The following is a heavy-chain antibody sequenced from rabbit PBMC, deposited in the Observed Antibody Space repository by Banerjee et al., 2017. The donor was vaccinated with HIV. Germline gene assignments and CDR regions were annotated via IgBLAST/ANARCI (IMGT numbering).Heavy chain of an antibody. CDR1: GFSFSSSQW. J-gene: IGHJ3*01. D-gene: IGHD4-1*01. Sequence: QEQLEESGGDLVKPEGSLTLTCTASGFSFSSSQWICWVRQAPGKGLEWSACIDAGGSDSTYYASWAKGRLTISKTSSTTVTLQMTSLTAADTATYFCARDLAGVTGWNFGLWGQGTLVSVS. V-gene: IGHV1S45*01. CDR3: ARDLAGVTGWNFGL. CDR2: IDAGGSDST.